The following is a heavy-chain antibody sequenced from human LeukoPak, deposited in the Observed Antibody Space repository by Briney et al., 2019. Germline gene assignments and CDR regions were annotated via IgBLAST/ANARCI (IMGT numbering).Heavy chain of an antibody. Sequence: PGGSLRLSCAASGFTFSDAWMSWVRQAPGMGLEWVGRIKSKTDGGTTDYAAPVKGRFTISRDDSKTTLYLQINSLKTEDTAVYYCTADMPASSRASDYWGRGTLVTVSS. V-gene: IGHV3-15*01. D-gene: IGHD2-15*01. CDR1: GFTFSDAW. J-gene: IGHJ4*02. CDR2: IKSKTDGGTT. CDR3: TADMPASSRASDY.